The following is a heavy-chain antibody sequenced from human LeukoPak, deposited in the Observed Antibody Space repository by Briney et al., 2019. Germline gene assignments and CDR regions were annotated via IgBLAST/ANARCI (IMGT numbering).Heavy chain of an antibody. D-gene: IGHD3-22*01. CDR1: GGSFSGYY. CDR2: INHSGST. J-gene: IGHJ4*02. Sequence: SETLSLTCAVYGGSFSGYYWRWVRQPPGKGLEWSGEINHSGSTDYNTSLKRRVTISVDTSKNQFSLKLSSVTAADTAVYYCARGKGNYYDSSGLDYWGQGTLVTVSS. CDR3: ARGKGNYYDSSGLDY. V-gene: IGHV4-34*01.